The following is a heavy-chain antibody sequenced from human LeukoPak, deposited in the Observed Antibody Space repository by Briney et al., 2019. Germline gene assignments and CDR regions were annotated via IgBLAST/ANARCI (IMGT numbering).Heavy chain of an antibody. J-gene: IGHJ6*02. D-gene: IGHD3-10*01. CDR3: ARERGVIATKYYYYGMDV. CDR1: GGSISSGGYY. V-gene: IGHV4-31*03. CDR2: IYYSEST. Sequence: SETLSLTCTVSGGSISSGGYYWSWIRQHPGKGLEWIGYIYYSESTYYNPSLKSRVTISVDTSKNQFSLKLNSVTAADTAVYYCARERGVIATKYYYYGMDVWGQGTTVTVSS.